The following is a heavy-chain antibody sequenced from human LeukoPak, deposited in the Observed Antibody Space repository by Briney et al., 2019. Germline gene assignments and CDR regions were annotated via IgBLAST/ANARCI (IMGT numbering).Heavy chain of an antibody. CDR3: ATARYADDSSGYYGD. J-gene: IGHJ4*02. CDR1: GYTLTELS. D-gene: IGHD3-22*01. CDR2: FDPEDGET. V-gene: IGHV1-24*01. Sequence: ASVKVSCKVSGYTLTELSMHWVRQAPGKGLEWMGGFDPEDGETIYAQKFQGRVTMTEDTSTDTAYMELSSLRSEDTAVYYWATARYADDSSGYYGDWGQGTLVTVSS.